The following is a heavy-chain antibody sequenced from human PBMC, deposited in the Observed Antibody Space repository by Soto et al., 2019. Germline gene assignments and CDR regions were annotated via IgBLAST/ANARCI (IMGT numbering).Heavy chain of an antibody. CDR1: GYTFSDYA. J-gene: IGHJ5*02. CDR3: ARGTPVWFDP. V-gene: IGHV1-3*05. Sequence: VQLVQSGAEKKKPGASVKVSCKASGYTFSDYAIHWVRQAPGQRPEWMGWINAGNGNTKYSQKFQGRVTITRDTSASTAYMELSSLRSEDTAVYYCARGTPVWFDPWGQGTLVTVSS. CDR2: INAGNGNT. D-gene: IGHD3-10*01.